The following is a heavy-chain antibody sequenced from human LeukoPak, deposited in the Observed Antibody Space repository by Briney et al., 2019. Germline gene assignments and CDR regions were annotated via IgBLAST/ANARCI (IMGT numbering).Heavy chain of an antibody. Sequence: PGGSLRLSCAASGFTFNTYALSWVRQAPGKGLEWVSAIGGGGASTYYADSVKGRFTISRDNSKNTLYLQMNSLRAEDTAVYYCASEPAEIMPWDYWGQGTLVTVSS. CDR1: GFTFNTYA. V-gene: IGHV3-23*01. J-gene: IGHJ4*02. CDR3: ASEPAEIMPWDY. CDR2: IGGGGAST. D-gene: IGHD2-2*01.